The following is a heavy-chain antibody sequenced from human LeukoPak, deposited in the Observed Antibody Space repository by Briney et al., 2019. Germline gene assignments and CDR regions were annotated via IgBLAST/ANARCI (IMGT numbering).Heavy chain of an antibody. V-gene: IGHV1-18*01. CDR3: ARDVSGTYYYYGMDV. J-gene: IGHJ6*02. CDR2: ISAYNGNT. CDR1: GYTFTSCG. Sequence: ASVKVSCKASGYTFTSCGISWVRQAPGQGLEWMGWISAYNGNTNYAQKLQGRVTMTTDTSTSTAYMELRSLRSDDTAVYYCARDVSGTYYYYGMDVWGQGTTVTVSS.